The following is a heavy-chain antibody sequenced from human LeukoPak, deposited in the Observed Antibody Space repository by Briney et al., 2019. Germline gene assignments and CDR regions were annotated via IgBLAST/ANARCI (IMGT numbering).Heavy chain of an antibody. CDR1: GGSISSGTYY. Sequence: SETLSLTRTVSGGSISSGTYYWGCIRQSPGKGLEWIASIHYSGRTNYNPSLKSRVTISVDTSKNQFSLKLSSVTAADTAVYYCARWGSYRADYWGQGSLVTVSS. CDR2: IHYSGRT. J-gene: IGHJ4*02. CDR3: ARWGSYRADY. V-gene: IGHV4-39*01. D-gene: IGHD3-16*02.